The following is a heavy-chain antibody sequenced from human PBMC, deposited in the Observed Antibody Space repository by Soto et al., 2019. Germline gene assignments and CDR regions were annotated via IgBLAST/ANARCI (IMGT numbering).Heavy chain of an antibody. CDR3: AQSSGYYYPFDY. CDR1: GGSISSGGYY. D-gene: IGHD3-22*01. CDR2: IYYSGST. Sequence: SETLSLTCTVSGGSISSGGYYWSWIRQHPGKGLEWIGYIYYSGSTYYNPSLKSRVTISVDTSKNQFSLKLSSVTAADTAVYYCAQSSGYYYPFDYWGQGTLVTVSS. V-gene: IGHV4-31*03. J-gene: IGHJ4*02.